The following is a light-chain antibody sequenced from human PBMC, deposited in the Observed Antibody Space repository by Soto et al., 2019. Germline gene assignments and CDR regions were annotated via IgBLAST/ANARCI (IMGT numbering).Light chain of an antibody. CDR1: QSVSSSY. CDR2: GAS. CDR3: QQYGSFSLT. V-gene: IGKV3-20*01. Sequence: EIVLTQSPGTPSLSPGERATLSCRASQSVSSSYLAWYQQKPGQAPRLLIYGASSRATGIPDRFSGSGSGTDFTLTISRLEPEDFAVYYCQQYGSFSLTFGGGTKVEIK. J-gene: IGKJ4*01.